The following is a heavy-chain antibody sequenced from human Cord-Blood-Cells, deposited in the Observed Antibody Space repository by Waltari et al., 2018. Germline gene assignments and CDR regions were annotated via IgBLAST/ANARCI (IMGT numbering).Heavy chain of an antibody. Sequence: QLQLHESGPGLVKPSEALSLPCTAARRSIRSSSYYLGWIRQPPGTGLEWIGSIYYGGSTYYNPSLKSRVTISVDTSKNQFSLKLSSVTAADTAVYYCARHFGSYYAFDIWGQGTMVTVSS. CDR3: ARHFGSYYAFDI. J-gene: IGHJ3*02. CDR2: IYYGGST. D-gene: IGHD1-26*01. V-gene: IGHV4-39*01. CDR1: RRSIRSSSYY.